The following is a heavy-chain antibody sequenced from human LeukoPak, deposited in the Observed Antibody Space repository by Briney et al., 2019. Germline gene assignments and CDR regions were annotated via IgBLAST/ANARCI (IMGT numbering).Heavy chain of an antibody. Sequence: PSETLSLTCIVSGGSISSYYWSWIRQPPGKGLEWIGYIYYSGSTNYNPSLKSRVTISVDTSKNQFSLKLSSVTAADTAVYYCARYRDSSGNFDYWGQGTLVTVSS. J-gene: IGHJ4*02. CDR2: IYYSGST. CDR3: ARYRDSSGNFDY. D-gene: IGHD6-19*01. V-gene: IGHV4-59*01. CDR1: GGSISSYY.